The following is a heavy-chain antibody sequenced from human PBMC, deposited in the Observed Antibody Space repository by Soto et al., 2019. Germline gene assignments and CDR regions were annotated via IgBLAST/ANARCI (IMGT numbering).Heavy chain of an antibody. CDR1: GFTFSSYG. CDR3: ARDQVQFDYSKPKYYYYYGMDV. J-gene: IGHJ6*02. D-gene: IGHD4-4*01. Sequence: GGSLRLSCAASGFTFSSYGMHWVRQAPGKGLEWVAVIWYDGSNKYYADSVKGRFTISRDNSKNTLYLQMNSLRAEDTAVYYCARDQVQFDYSKPKYYYYYGMDVWGQGTMVTVSS. V-gene: IGHV3-33*01. CDR2: IWYDGSNK.